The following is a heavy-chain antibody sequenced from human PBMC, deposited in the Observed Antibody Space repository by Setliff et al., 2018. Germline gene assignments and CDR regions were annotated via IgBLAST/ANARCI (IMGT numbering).Heavy chain of an antibody. Sequence: PSETLSLTCTVSGGFINNGDYNWGWVRQPPGEGLECVGSLYYSGSTYYNPSLKSRVTISVDTSKTQFSLKLTSVTAADTAVYYCARAPQYSNFWYALSWFDPWGQGTLVTVSS. CDR2: LYYSGST. D-gene: IGHD3-3*01. J-gene: IGHJ5*02. CDR3: ARAPQYSNFWYALSWFDP. CDR1: GGFINNGDYN. V-gene: IGHV4-39*01.